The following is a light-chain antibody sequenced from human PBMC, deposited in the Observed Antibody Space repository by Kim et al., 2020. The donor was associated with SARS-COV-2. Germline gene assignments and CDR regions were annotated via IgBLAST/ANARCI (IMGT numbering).Light chain of an antibody. J-gene: IGKJ2*01. CDR3: QKYNSGPYT. Sequence: STSVGSTVTSTCQASQGIDNYLAWYQQKPGKVPKLLIYGASTLQPGVPSRFSGSASGTDFTLTISSLQPEDVATYYCQKYNSGPYTFGQGTKLEI. CDR1: QGIDNY. CDR2: GAS. V-gene: IGKV1-27*01.